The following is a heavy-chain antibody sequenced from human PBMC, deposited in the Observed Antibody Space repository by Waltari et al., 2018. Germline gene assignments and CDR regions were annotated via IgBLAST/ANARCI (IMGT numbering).Heavy chain of an antibody. CDR2: IYNSGGT. V-gene: IGHV3-66*01. D-gene: IGHD2-15*01. CDR3: ARGPDSRGANRNGMDV. CDR1: GFTVSNNY. Sequence: EVQMVESGGGLVQPGGSLRLSCAVSGFTVSNNYMSWVRQAPGKGLEWGALIYNSGGTYYADSVKGRFTISRDNSRNTLDLQMNSLRAEDTAVYYCARGPDSRGANRNGMDVWGQGATVTVSS. J-gene: IGHJ6*02.